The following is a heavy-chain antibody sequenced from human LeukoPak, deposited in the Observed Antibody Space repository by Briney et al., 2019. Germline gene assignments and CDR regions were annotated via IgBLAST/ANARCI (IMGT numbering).Heavy chain of an antibody. V-gene: IGHV3-30*02. CDR1: GFTFSSYG. J-gene: IGHJ4*02. CDR2: IRYDGSNK. Sequence: GGSLRLSCAASGFTFSSYGMHWVRQAPGKGLEWVAFIRYDGSNKYYADSVKGRFTISRDNSKNTLYLQMNSLRAEDTAVYYCAKDLVAVDPYSSGWPSGATDYWGQGTLVTVSS. D-gene: IGHD6-19*01. CDR3: AKDLVAVDPYSSGWPSGATDY.